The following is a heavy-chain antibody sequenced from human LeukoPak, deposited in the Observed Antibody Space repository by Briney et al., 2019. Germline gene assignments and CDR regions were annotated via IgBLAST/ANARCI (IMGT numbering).Heavy chain of an antibody. CDR3: ARDPPEAVRGVTSPYWYFDL. V-gene: IGHV1-2*02. J-gene: IGHJ2*01. CDR2: INPNSGGT. CDR1: GYSFTGYY. D-gene: IGHD3-10*01. Sequence: ASVKVSCKASGYSFTGYYMHWVRQAPGQGLEWMGWINPNSGGTNYAQKFQGRVTMTRDTSISTAYMELSGLRSDDTAVYYCARDPPEAVRGVTSPYWYFDLWGRGTLVTVSS.